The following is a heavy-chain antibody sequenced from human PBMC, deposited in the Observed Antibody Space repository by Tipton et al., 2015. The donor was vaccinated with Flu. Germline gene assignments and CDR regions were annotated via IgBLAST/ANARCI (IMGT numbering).Heavy chain of an antibody. D-gene: IGHD6-6*01. Sequence: LRLSCAVYGGSFSGYYWSWIRQPPGKGLEWIGEINHSGSTNYNPSLKSRVTISVDTSKNQFSLKLSSVTAADTAVYYCARQLNRYYYYGMDVWGQGP. CDR1: GGSFSGYY. CDR3: ARQLNRYYYYGMDV. V-gene: IGHV4-34*01. CDR2: INHSGST. J-gene: IGHJ6*02.